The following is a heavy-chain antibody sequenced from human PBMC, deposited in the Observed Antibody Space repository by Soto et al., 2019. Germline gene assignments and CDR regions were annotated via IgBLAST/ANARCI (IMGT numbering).Heavy chain of an antibody. D-gene: IGHD2-21*02. CDR2: ISSTGFYI. V-gene: IGHV3-21*01. CDR1: GFNLSDYN. Sequence: GGSLRLSCAVSGFNLSDYNMNWVRQAPGKGLEWVSSISSTGFYIYYLDSLRGRITIPRDNAKNSVYLQMNSLRGEDSAVYFCAREKCSSKNCYLVGNYGMDVWGQGTTVTVSS. CDR3: AREKCSSKNCYLVGNYGMDV. J-gene: IGHJ6*02.